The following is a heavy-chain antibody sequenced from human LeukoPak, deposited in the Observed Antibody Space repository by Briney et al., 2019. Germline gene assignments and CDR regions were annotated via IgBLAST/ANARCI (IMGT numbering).Heavy chain of an antibody. V-gene: IGHV1-69*06. D-gene: IGHD6-13*01. CDR3: ARGYSSSFNYYYYMDV. J-gene: IGHJ6*03. CDR1: GGTFSSYA. CDR2: IIPIFGTA. Sequence: GASVKVSCKASGGTFSSYAISWVRQAPGQGLEWMGGIIPIFGTANYAQKFQGRVTITADKSTSTAYMELSSLRSEDTAVYYCARGYSSSFNYYYYMDVWGKGTTVTVSS.